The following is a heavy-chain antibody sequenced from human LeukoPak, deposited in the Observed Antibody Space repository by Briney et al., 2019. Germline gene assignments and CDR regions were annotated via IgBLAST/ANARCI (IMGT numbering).Heavy chain of an antibody. CDR1: GGSSSSHY. J-gene: IGHJ4*02. CDR3: ARAHIYSSGWFFDR. Sequence: SETLSLTCTVSGGSSSSHYWSWLRQPAGQGLEWIGRIYTTESTNYNPSLKSRVTMSVDTSKNQFSLKVTSVTAADTAVYYCARAHIYSSGWFFDRWGQGTLVTVSS. D-gene: IGHD6-19*01. CDR2: IYTTEST. V-gene: IGHV4-4*07.